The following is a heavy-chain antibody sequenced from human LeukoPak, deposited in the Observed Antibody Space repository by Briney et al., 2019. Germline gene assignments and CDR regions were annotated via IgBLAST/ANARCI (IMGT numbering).Heavy chain of an antibody. CDR1: GYSFTTYW. V-gene: IGHV5-51*01. CDR3: ARSHDVRTTVGY. D-gene: IGHD4-23*01. CDR2: IYPVDSDT. Sequence: GESLKISCKTSGYSFTTYWIGWVRQLPGKGLEWMGLIYPVDSDTKYSPSFQGQVTMSVDRSISTAYLQWSSLKASDTAMYFCARSHDVRTTVGYWGQGTLITVSS. J-gene: IGHJ4*02.